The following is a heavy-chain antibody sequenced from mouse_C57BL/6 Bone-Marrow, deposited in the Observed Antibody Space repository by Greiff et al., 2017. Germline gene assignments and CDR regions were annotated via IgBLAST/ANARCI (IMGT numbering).Heavy chain of an antibody. D-gene: IGHD1-1*01. V-gene: IGHV1-7*01. CDR2: INPSSGYT. CDR1: GYTFTSYW. CDR3: ARNYGSAYWYFDV. Sequence: VKLQESGAELAKPGASVKLSCKASGYTFTSYWMHWVKQRPGQGLEWIGYINPSSGYTTYNQKFKDKATLTADKSSSTAYMQLSSLTYEDSAVXYCARNYGSAYWYFDVWGTGTTVTVSS. J-gene: IGHJ1*03.